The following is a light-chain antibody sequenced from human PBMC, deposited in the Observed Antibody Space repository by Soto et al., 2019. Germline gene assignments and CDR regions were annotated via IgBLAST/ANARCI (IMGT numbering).Light chain of an antibody. V-gene: IGKV4-1*01. J-gene: IGKJ2*01. Sequence: DIVLTQSPDSLAVSLGETATINCKSSQSALFSGSNKNYLAWYQHRPGQPLKLLFHWASTRASGVPDRFSASGSGTHFALTISSLQPEDVAIYYCQQYLGFPMYTFAQGTKLEIK. CDR2: WAS. CDR3: QQYLGFPMYT. CDR1: QSALFSGSNKNY.